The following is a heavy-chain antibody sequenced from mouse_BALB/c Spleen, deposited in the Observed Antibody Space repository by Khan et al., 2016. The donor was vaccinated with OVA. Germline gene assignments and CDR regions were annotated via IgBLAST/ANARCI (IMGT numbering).Heavy chain of an antibody. CDR2: INPYNGGT. J-gene: IGHJ2*01. CDR3: ARGNWQSYYLDY. V-gene: IGHV1S136*01. D-gene: IGHD4-1*01. CDR1: GYTFTNYV. Sequence: EVQLQQSGPELVKPGASVKMSCKASGYTFTNYVLHWVKQKPGQGLEWIGYINPYNGGTKYNEKFKGKATLASDKSSITAYMELSSLTSEASAVYSGARGNWQSYYLDYWGQGTTLTLSS.